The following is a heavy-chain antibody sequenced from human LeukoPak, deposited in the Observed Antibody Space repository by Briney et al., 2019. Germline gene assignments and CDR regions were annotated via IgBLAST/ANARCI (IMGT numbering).Heavy chain of an antibody. D-gene: IGHD3-10*01. V-gene: IGHV4-61*08. Sequence: SETLSLTCAVSGGSISSGGYSWSWIRQPPGQGLEWIGYIYYSGSTNYNPSLKSRVTISVDTSKNQFSLKLSAVTPADTAVYYCARGGYYGSGNDFRFDPWGQGTLVTVSS. CDR1: GGSISSGGYS. J-gene: IGHJ5*02. CDR3: ARGGYYGSGNDFRFDP. CDR2: IYYSGST.